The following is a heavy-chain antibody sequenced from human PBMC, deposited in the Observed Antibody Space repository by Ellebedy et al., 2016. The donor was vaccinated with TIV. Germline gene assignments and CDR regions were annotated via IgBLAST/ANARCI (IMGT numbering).Heavy chain of an antibody. D-gene: IGHD7-27*01. Sequence: PGGSLRLSCAASGFTFSHAWMSWVRQAPGKGLEWVSSISGSGLSAYYADSVKGRFTISRDNSKNRLYLQMKSLRGEDTAVYYCAKSDWGPRYYGMDVWGQGTTVTVSS. J-gene: IGHJ6*02. CDR1: GFTFSHAW. V-gene: IGHV3-23*01. CDR2: ISGSGLSA. CDR3: AKSDWGPRYYGMDV.